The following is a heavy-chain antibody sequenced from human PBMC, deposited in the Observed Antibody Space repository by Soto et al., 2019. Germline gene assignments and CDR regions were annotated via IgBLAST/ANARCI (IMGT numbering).Heavy chain of an antibody. D-gene: IGHD5-18*01. V-gene: IGHV1-69*13. CDR2: IIPIFGTA. Sequence: GASVKVSCKASGYTFTDYYMHWVRQAPGQGLEWMGGIIPIFGTANYAQKFQGRVTITADESTSTAYMELSSLRSEDTAVYYCAWDGYSYGVDYWGQGTLVTVSS. CDR3: AWDGYSYGVDY. CDR1: GYTFTDYY. J-gene: IGHJ4*02.